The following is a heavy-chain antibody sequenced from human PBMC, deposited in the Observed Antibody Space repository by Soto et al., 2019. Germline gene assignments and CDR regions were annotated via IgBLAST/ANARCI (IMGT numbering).Heavy chain of an antibody. CDR2: IKSRADGGTT. V-gene: IGHV3-15*01. J-gene: IGHJ4*02. CDR1: GFSFSNAW. Sequence: EVQLVESGGDFVKPGGSLRVSCAVSGFSFSNAWMSWVRQAPGKGLEWVGRIKSRADGGTTDYTAPVKGRFTISRDASKNTVFLQMNSLKTEDTAVYYWTAHLGELVPVDYWGKGTLVTVSS. CDR3: TAHLGELVPVDY. D-gene: IGHD3-16*01.